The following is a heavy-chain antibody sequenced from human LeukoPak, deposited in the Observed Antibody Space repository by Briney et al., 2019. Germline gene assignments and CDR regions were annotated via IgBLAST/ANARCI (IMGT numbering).Heavy chain of an antibody. CDR2: INPNGGGT. CDR3: ARDDYGDLQYFEN. J-gene: IGHJ4*02. V-gene: IGHV1-2*02. D-gene: IGHD4-17*01. CDR1: GYTFTKYF. Sequence: ASVKVSCKASGYTFTKYFLHWVRQAPGQGLEWMGWINPNGGGTIYAQKFQGRVTMTRDTSINTAYMEVSRLTSDDTAVYYCARDDYGDLQYFENWGQGTLVTVSS.